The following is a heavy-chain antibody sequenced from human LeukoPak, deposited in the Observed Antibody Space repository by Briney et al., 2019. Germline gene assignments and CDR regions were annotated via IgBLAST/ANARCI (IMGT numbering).Heavy chain of an antibody. CDR1: GGSISSSSYY. J-gene: IGHJ6*02. V-gene: IGHV4-39*07. D-gene: IGHD3-10*01. Sequence: SETLSLTCTVSGGSISSSSYYWGWIRQPPGKGLEWIGSIYYSGSTYYTPSLKSRVTISVDTSKNQFSLKLSSVTAADTAVYYCARDGDRGVPDVWGQGTTVTVSS. CDR2: IYYSGST. CDR3: ARDGDRGVPDV.